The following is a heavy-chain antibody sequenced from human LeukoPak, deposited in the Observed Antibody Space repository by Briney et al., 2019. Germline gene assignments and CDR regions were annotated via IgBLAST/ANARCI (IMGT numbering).Heavy chain of an antibody. Sequence: ASVKVSCKASGGTFSSYAIRWVRQAPGQGLEWMGRIIPILGIANYAQKFQGRVTITADKSTSTAYMELSSLRSEDTAVYYCASQTGYSYGLWYFDYWGQGTLVTVSS. CDR1: GGTFSSYA. J-gene: IGHJ4*02. V-gene: IGHV1-69*04. CDR2: IIPILGIA. D-gene: IGHD5-18*01. CDR3: ASQTGYSYGLWYFDY.